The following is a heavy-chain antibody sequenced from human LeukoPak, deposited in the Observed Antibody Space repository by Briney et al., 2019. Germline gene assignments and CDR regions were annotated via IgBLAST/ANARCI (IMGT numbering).Heavy chain of an antibody. D-gene: IGHD2-15*01. CDR1: GGSVSSSFYY. J-gene: IGHJ4*02. CDR3: ASAATFSVDY. CDR2: LYYSGST. V-gene: IGHV4-39*01. Sequence: SETLSLTCTVSGGSVSSSFYYWVWLRQPPGKGLEWIGSLYYSGSTHYNPSLKSRVTMSVDTSKNQFSLNLSSVTAADTAVFFYASAATFSVDYWGQGTLVTVSS.